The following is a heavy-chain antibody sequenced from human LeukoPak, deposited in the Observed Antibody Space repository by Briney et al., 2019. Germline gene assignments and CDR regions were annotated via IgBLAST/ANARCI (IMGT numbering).Heavy chain of an antibody. Sequence: SETLSLTCAVYGGSFSGYYWSWIRQPPGKGLEWIGEINHSGSTNYNPSLKSRVTISVDTSKNQFSLKLSSVTAADTAVYYCARGPGSYYVPAQYSQHWGQGTLVTVSS. D-gene: IGHD1-26*01. J-gene: IGHJ1*01. V-gene: IGHV4-34*01. CDR1: GGSFSGYY. CDR2: INHSGST. CDR3: ARGPGSYYVPAQYSQH.